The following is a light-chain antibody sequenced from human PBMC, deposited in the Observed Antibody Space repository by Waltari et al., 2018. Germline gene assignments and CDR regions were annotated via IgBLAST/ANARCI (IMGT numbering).Light chain of an antibody. V-gene: IGLV3-21*02. CDR1: NLGIKT. Sequence: SYVVTQLPSLSVAPGQTARITCGGNNLGIKTVQWFQQKPGQAPVLVVYDDRDRPSGIPERFSGSNSGNTATLTISRVGAGDEADYYCQVWDTSRDQVVFGGGTRLTVL. CDR2: DDR. J-gene: IGLJ2*01. CDR3: QVWDTSRDQVV.